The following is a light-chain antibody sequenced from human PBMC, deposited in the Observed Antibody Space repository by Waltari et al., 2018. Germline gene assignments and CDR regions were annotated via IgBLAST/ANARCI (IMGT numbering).Light chain of an antibody. CDR2: RNN. J-gene: IGLJ3*02. CDR1: TSNIGTNN. Sequence: QSVLTQPPSASGTPGQRVTIPCSGSTSNIGTNNVNWYQQLPGTAPKLLLYRNNQRPSGVPDRFSGSKSGTSASLAISGLQSEDEADYYCAAWDDSLRVWMFGGGTKLTVL. CDR3: AAWDDSLRVWM. V-gene: IGLV1-44*01.